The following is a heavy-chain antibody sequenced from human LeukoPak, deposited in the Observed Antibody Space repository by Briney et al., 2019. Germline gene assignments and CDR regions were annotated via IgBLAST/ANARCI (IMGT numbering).Heavy chain of an antibody. CDR2: IKEDGSEK. V-gene: IGHV3-7*01. D-gene: IGHD3-22*01. Sequence: GGSLRLSCAASGFMFSSYWMSWVRQAPGKGREWVADIKEDGSEKPYVDSVKGRFTISRDNAKNSLYLQMNSLRAEDTAVYYCARTYYDSSGWDAFDIWGQGTMVTVSS. CDR1: GFMFSSYW. J-gene: IGHJ3*02. CDR3: ARTYYDSSGWDAFDI.